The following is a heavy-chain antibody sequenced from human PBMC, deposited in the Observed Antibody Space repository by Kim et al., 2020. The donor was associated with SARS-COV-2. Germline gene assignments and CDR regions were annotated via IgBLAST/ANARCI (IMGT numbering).Heavy chain of an antibody. V-gene: IGHV3-21*04. CDR2: ISSSSSYI. CDR1: GFTFSSYS. J-gene: IGHJ1*01. D-gene: IGHD3-22*01. Sequence: GGSLRLSCAASGFTFSSYSMNWVRQAPGKGLEWVSSISSSSSYIYYADSVKGRCTISRDNAKNSLYLQMNSLRVEDTAVYYCARESGYYDSSGYYQEYFQHCGQGTLVTVSS. CDR3: ARESGYYDSSGYYQEYFQH.